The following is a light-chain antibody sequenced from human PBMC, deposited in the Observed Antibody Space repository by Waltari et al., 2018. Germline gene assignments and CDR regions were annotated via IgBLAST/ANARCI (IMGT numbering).Light chain of an antibody. J-gene: IGLJ3*02. V-gene: IGLV2-23*02. CDR2: DVN. CDR1: SSDIGKYNL. CDR3: CSYVGSAISV. Sequence: QSALTQTASVSGSPGQAITISCSGTSSDIGKYNLVSWYQQHPGKAPTPIIYDVNKRPSGVSNRFSGSKSGNTAFLTSSGLQTADEADYYCCSYVGSAISVFGGGTKLTVL.